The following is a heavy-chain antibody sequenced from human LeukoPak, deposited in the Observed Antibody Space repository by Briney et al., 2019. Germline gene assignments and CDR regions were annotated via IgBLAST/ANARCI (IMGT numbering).Heavy chain of an antibody. CDR3: AATKDPYYFDF. Sequence: SETLSLTCTVSGGSISSYFWTWIRQSPGKGLEWIGYINYSGSTNYNPSLKSRVTVSKDTSENQFSLKLSSVTAADTAVYYCAATKDPYYFDFWGQGTLITVS. CDR2: INYSGST. D-gene: IGHD2-8*01. J-gene: IGHJ4*02. CDR1: GGSISSYF. V-gene: IGHV4-59*03.